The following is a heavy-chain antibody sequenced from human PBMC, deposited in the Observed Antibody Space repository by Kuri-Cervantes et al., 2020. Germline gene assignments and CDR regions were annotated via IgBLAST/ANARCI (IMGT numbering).Heavy chain of an antibody. CDR1: GFTFSRFW. CDR3: ATSSRAEYYFDY. V-gene: IGHV3-30-3*01. Sequence: GGSLRLSCAASGFTFSRFWKSWVRQAPGKGLEWVAVISYDGSNKYYADSVKGRFTISRDNSKNTLYLQMNSLRAEDTAVYYCATSSRAEYYFDYWGQGTLVTVSS. CDR2: ISYDGSNK. J-gene: IGHJ4*02.